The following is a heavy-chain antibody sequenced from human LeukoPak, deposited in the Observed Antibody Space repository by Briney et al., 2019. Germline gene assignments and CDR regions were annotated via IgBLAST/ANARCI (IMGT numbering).Heavy chain of an antibody. V-gene: IGHV3-48*01. CDR2: ISSSSSTI. D-gene: IGHD1-7*01. J-gene: IGHJ4*02. Sequence: PGGSLRLSCAASGFTFSSYSMNWVRQAPGKGLEWVSYISSSSSTIYYADSVKGRFTISRDNAKNSLYLQMNSLRAEDTAVYYCAKEGGMTGTSFDYWGQGTLVTVSS. CDR3: AKEGGMTGTSFDY. CDR1: GFTFSSYS.